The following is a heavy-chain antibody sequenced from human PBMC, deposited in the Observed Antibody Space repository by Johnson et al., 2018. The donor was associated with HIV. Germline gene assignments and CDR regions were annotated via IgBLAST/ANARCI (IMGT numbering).Heavy chain of an antibody. Sequence: VQLVESGGGLVKPGGSLRLSCGPSGFTVTNAWMNWVRQAPGKGLEWVGRIKSKTDVGPTDYAAPVKGRFTISRDDSKTTVYLQMSSLKTGDTAVYYCARAVAGRGNAFDIWGLGTMVTVSS. CDR3: ARAVAGRGNAFDI. CDR1: GFTVTNAW. V-gene: IGHV3-15*01. J-gene: IGHJ3*02. D-gene: IGHD6-19*01. CDR2: IKSKTDVGPT.